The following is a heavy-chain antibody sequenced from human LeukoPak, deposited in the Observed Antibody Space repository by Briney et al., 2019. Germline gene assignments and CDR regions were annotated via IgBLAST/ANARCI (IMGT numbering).Heavy chain of an antibody. CDR1: GGTFSSYA. D-gene: IGHD2-15*01. CDR2: IIPIFGTA. V-gene: IGHV1-69*05. J-gene: IGHJ4*02. CDR3: ASLVDGDYFDY. Sequence: SVKVSRKASGGTFSSYAISWVRQAPGQGLEWMGGIIPIFGTANYAQKFQGRVTITTDESTSTAYMELSSLRSEDTAVYYCASLVDGDYFDYWGQGTLVTVSS.